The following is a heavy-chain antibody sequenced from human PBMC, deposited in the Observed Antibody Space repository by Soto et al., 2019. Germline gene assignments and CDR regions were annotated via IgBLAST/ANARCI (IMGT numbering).Heavy chain of an antibody. J-gene: IGHJ4*02. CDR2: IYYSGST. CDR3: ARRDTAMDRLGY. V-gene: IGHV4-39*01. D-gene: IGHD5-18*01. Sequence: QLQLQESGPGLVKPSETLSLTCTVSGGSISSSSYYWGWIRQPPGKGVEWIGSIYYSGSTYYNPSLKSRVTISVDTSKNQFSLKLSSVTAADTAVYYCARRDTAMDRLGYWGQGTLVTVSS. CDR1: GGSISSSSYY.